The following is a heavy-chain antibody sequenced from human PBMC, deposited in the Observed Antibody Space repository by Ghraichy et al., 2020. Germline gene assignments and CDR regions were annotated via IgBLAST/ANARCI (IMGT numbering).Heavy chain of an antibody. CDR2: IKSKSDGGTT. V-gene: IGHV3-15*01. CDR1: GFTFSNAW. CDR3: TAGVPFDY. J-gene: IGHJ4*02. D-gene: IGHD2-8*01. Sequence: GESLNISCAASGFTFSNAWMSWVRQAPGKGLEWVGRIKSKSDGGTTDYAAPVKGRFTISRDDSKNTLYLQMNSLKTEDTAVYYCTAGVPFDYWGQGTLVTVSS.